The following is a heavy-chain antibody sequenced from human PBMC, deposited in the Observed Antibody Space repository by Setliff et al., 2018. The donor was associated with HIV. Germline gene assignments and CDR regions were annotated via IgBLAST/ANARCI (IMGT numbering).Heavy chain of an antibody. Sequence: ASVKVSCKAFGYTLTNHFMHWVRQAPGQGLEWMGIIDPSDGSTIFAQQFQGRLNMPRDTSTSTVYLELSSLRSEDTAVYYCARAVASKNVRGEYYFDYWGQGTLVTVSS. V-gene: IGHV1-46*01. J-gene: IGHJ4*02. CDR2: IDPSDGST. D-gene: IGHD3-16*01. CDR1: GYTLTNHF. CDR3: ARAVASKNVRGEYYFDY.